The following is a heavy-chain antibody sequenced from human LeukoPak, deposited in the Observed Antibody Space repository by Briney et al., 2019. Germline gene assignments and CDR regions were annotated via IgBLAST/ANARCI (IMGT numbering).Heavy chain of an antibody. CDR1: GVTLTNYA. CDR2: INPSGGST. D-gene: IGHD1-14*01. Sequence: ASVKVSCKASGVTLTNYAMNWVRQAPGQGLEWMGIINPSGGSTSYAQKFQGRVTMTRDTSTSTVYMELSSLRSEDTAVYYCARDSGITIDPWGQGTLVTVSS. J-gene: IGHJ5*02. CDR3: ARDSGITIDP. V-gene: IGHV1-46*01.